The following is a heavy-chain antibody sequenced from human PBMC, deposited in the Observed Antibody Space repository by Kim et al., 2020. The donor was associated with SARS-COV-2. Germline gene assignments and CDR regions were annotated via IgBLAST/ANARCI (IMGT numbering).Heavy chain of an antibody. CDR3: ARDREGIRWGYYYYGMDV. V-gene: IGHV1-69*13. J-gene: IGHJ6*02. Sequence: SVKVSCKASGGTFSSYAISWVRQAPGQGLEWMGGIIPIFGTANYAQKFQGRVTITADESTSAAYMGLSSLRSEDAAVYYWARDREGIRWGYYYYGMDVWGQGATVTVSS. CDR2: IIPIFGTA. D-gene: IGHD3-16*01. CDR1: GGTFSSYA.